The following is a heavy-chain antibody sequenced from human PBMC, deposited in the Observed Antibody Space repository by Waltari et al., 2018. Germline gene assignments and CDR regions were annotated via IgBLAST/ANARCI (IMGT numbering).Heavy chain of an antibody. CDR2: IIPIFGTP. CDR3: ARREIDGPLDP. Sequence: QVQLVQSGAEVKKPGSSVKVSCRASGGTFGRFALSWVRQAPGQGLEWMGGIIPIFGTPNYAQRFQGRLTITADERTSTVFMELTSLTSDDTAIYFCARREIDGPLDPWGQGTLVTVSS. D-gene: IGHD1-1*01. J-gene: IGHJ5*02. CDR1: GGTFGRFA. V-gene: IGHV1-69*12.